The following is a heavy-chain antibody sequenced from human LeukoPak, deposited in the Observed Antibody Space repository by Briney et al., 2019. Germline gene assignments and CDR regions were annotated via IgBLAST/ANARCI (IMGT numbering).Heavy chain of an antibody. D-gene: IGHD5-18*01. CDR1: GFTVSNNY. CDR2: IYAAGST. CDR3: ARVKDTAMADYYYYGMDV. J-gene: IGHJ6*02. V-gene: IGHV3-66*01. Sequence: PGGSLRLSCAASGFTVSNNYMSWVRQAPGKGLEWVSIIYAAGSTYYAESVKGRFITSRDNAKNTLYLQMNSLRAEDTAVYYCARVKDTAMADYYYYGMDVWGQGTTVTVSS.